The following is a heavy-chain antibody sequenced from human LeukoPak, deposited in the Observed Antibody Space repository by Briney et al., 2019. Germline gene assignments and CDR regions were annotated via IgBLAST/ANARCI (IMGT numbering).Heavy chain of an antibody. CDR2: INRNSGGT. J-gene: IGHJ4*02. D-gene: IGHD5-24*01. V-gene: IGHV1-2*02. CDR1: GYTFTGYY. CDR3: ARERWLQGFG. Sequence: GASVKVSCQASGYTFTGYYMHWVRQAPGQGLEWMGWINRNSGGTNYAQKFQGRVTMTRDTSISTAYMELSRLRSDDTAVYYCARERWLQGFGWGQGTLVTVSS.